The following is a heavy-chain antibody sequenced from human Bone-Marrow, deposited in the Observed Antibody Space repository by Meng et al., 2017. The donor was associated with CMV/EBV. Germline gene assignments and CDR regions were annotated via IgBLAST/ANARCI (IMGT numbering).Heavy chain of an antibody. CDR2: INHSGST. J-gene: IGHJ5*02. CDR1: GGSFSGYY. CDR3: GFDYGGRELDNWFDP. Sequence: SETLSLTCAVYGGSFSGYYWSWIRQPPGKGLEWIGEINHSGSTNYNPSLKSRVTISVDTSKNQFSLKLSSVTAADTAVYYCGFDYGGRELDNWFDPWGQGTRVTVSS. V-gene: IGHV4-34*01. D-gene: IGHD4/OR15-4a*01.